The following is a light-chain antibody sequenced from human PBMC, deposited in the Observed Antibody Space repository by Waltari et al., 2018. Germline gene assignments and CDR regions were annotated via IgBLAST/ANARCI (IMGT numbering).Light chain of an antibody. CDR3: QQSYTTLFT. Sequence: DIQMTQSPSSLSASVGDRVTITCRASQTISTYLNWYQQKPGKAPKLRIYAAASLQSGVPSRFSGSGSGTDFTLTISRLQPEDFASYYCQQSYTTLFTFGGGTKVEIK. CDR1: QTISTY. J-gene: IGKJ4*01. CDR2: AAA. V-gene: IGKV1-39*01.